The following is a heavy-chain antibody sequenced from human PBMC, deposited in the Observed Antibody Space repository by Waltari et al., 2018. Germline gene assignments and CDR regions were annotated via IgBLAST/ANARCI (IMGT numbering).Heavy chain of an antibody. D-gene: IGHD3-3*01. J-gene: IGHJ4*02. Sequence: QVQLQQWGAGLLKPPETLSLTCAVYGGSFSGHYWSRIRQPPGKELEWIGEDNKRGSTNYNPSLKNRVTISVDTSKNQFSLKLSSVTAADTAVYYCARGGEDDFWSGSPFDYWGQGTLVTVSS. CDR3: ARGGEDDFWSGSPFDY. V-gene: IGHV4-34*01. CDR1: GGSFSGHY. CDR2: DNKRGST.